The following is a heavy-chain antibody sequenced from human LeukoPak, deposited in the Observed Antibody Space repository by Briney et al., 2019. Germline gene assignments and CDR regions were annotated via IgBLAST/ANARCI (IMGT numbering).Heavy chain of an antibody. CDR3: ARIDGYCSGGSCYSFDY. V-gene: IGHV5-51*01. D-gene: IGHD2-15*01. Sequence: GESLKISCKGSGYSFTSYWIGWVRQMPGKGLEWMGIIYPGDSDTRYSPSFQGQVTISADKSISTAYLQWSSLKASDTAMYYCARIDGYCSGGSCYSFDYWGQGTLVTVPS. CDR2: IYPGDSDT. J-gene: IGHJ4*02. CDR1: GYSFTSYW.